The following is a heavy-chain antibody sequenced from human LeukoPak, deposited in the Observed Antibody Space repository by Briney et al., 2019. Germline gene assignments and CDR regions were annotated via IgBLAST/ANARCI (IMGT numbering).Heavy chain of an antibody. CDR2: IYPGDSDT. V-gene: IGHV5-51*01. J-gene: IGHJ4*02. D-gene: IGHD4-11*01. CDR3: ARGRGTVTTLYYFDF. CDR1: GYSITGYW. Sequence: EESLKISCKDSGYSITGYWIAWVRQMPGKGLEWMGIIYPGDSDTRYSPSFQGQVTISVDKSINTAYLQWSSLKASDTAMYYCARGRGTVTTLYYFDFWGQGTLVTVSS.